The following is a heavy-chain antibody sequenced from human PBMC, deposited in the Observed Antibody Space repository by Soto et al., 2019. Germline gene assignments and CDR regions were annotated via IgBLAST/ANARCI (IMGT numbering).Heavy chain of an antibody. CDR1: GYSISSGFY. D-gene: IGHD2-21*02. V-gene: IGHV4-38-2*01. CDR2: MFHSGST. J-gene: IGHJ4*02. Sequence: SETLSLTCAVSGYSISSGFYWGWIRQPPGKGLEWIGIMFHSGSTYYNPSLKSRVTISVDTSKNQFSLKLSSVTAADTAVYYCAVSDVVVTSTKPLEYCGKGTRRTVS. CDR3: AVSDVVVTSTKPLEY.